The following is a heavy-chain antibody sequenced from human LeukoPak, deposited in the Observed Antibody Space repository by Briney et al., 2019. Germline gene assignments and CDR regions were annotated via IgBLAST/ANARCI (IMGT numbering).Heavy chain of an antibody. V-gene: IGHV1-18*04. CDR2: ISAYNGNT. J-gene: IGHJ4*02. CDR3: AASQWLVGGGFDY. CDR1: GYTFTGYY. Sequence: ASVKVSCKASGYTFTGYYMHWVRQAPGQGLEWMGWISAYNGNTNYAQKLQGRVTMTTDTSTSTAYMELRSLRSDDTAVYYCAASQWLVGGGFDYWGQGTLVTVSS. D-gene: IGHD6-19*01.